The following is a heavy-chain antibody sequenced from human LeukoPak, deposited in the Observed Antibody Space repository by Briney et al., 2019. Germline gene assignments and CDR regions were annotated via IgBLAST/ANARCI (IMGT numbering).Heavy chain of an antibody. CDR3: ARDYPLYDILTGSAHDY. CDR2: INPSGGST. V-gene: IGHV1-46*01. J-gene: IGHJ4*02. Sequence: GASVKVSCKASGYTFTSYYMHWVRQAPGQGLEWMGIINPSGGSTSYAQKFQGRVTMTRDTSTSTAYMELRSLRSDDTAVYYCARDYPLYDILTGSAHDYWGQGTLVTVSS. D-gene: IGHD3-9*01. CDR1: GYTFTSYY.